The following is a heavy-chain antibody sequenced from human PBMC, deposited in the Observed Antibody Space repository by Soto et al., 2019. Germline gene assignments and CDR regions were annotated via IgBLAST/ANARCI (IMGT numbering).Heavy chain of an antibody. CDR3: ARERDNYDFWSGYYIY. V-gene: IGHV1-18*01. J-gene: IGHJ4*02. CDR1: GYTFTSYG. D-gene: IGHD3-3*01. CDR2: ISAYNGNT. Sequence: ASVKVSCKASGYTFTSYGISWVRQAPGQGLEWMGWISAYNGNTNYAQKLQGRVTMTTDTSTSTAYMELRSLRSDDTAVYYCARERDNYDFWSGYYIYWGQGTLVTVSS.